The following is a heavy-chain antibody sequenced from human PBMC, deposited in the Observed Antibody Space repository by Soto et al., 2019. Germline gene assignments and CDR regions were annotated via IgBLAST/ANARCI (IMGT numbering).Heavy chain of an antibody. J-gene: IGHJ4*02. CDR2: IDPSNGAT. V-gene: IGHV1-2*02. Sequence: ASVKVSCKASGYTFSAYHLHWVRQAPGQGLEWMGWIDPSNGATIYAQKFHGRVTLTRDTAISTAYMDLSRLTSDDTALHYCTGLGNYYFDFWGQGALVTVSS. D-gene: IGHD1-1*01. CDR3: TGLGNYYFDF. CDR1: GYTFSAYH.